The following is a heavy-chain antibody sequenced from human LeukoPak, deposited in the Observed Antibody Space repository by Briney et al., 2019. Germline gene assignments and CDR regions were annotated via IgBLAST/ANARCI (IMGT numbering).Heavy chain of an antibody. CDR3: ARDGSRGNFDY. Sequence: GGSLRLSSAASGLTFSSYWMHWVRQAPGKGLVWVSRINSDGSSTIYADYVKGRFTISRDNAKNTLYLQMDSLRAEDTAVYYCARDGSRGNFDYWGQGTPVTVSS. CDR1: GLTFSSYW. CDR2: INSDGSST. D-gene: IGHD3-16*01. V-gene: IGHV3-74*01. J-gene: IGHJ4*02.